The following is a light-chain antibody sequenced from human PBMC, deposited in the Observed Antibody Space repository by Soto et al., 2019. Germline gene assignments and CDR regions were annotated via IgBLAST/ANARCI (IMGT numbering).Light chain of an antibody. CDR1: SSDVGGYNY. V-gene: IGLV2-14*01. CDR3: SSYTSSSTLAV. J-gene: IGLJ2*01. Sequence: QSALTQPASVSGSPGQSITISCTGTSSDVGGYNYVSWYQQHPGKAPKLMIYEVSNRPSGVSNRFSGSKSGNTASLTISGLQAEDEADYYGSSYTSSSTLAVFGGGTQLTVL. CDR2: EVS.